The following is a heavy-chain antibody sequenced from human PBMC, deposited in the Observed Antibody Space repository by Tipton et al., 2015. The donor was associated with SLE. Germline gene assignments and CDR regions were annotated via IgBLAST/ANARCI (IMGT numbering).Heavy chain of an antibody. V-gene: IGHV3-9*01. CDR1: GFTFDDYA. J-gene: IGHJ3*01. CDR3: ARAMTMDIRDSFDV. Sequence: QLVQSGGGLAQPGRSLRLSCAGSGFTFDDYAMHWVRQAPGKGLEWVAGINWNSGIIVYADSVQGRFIVSRDNAENSLHLQMNSLRGDDTALYYCARAMTMDIRDSFDVWGQGTTVTVSS. D-gene: IGHD4/OR15-4a*01. CDR2: INWNSGII.